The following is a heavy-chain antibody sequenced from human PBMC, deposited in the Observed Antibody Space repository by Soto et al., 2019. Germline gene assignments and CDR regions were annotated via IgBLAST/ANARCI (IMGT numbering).Heavy chain of an antibody. CDR3: ARLPGVRGVFDGFNV. Sequence: EYVTLCCTFSGYNCGSDWIGCVLQRAGKGLDWMGVIYPGDSDTRYSPSFHGQVTISADKAISTAYLQWSSLKASDTAMYFCARLPGVRGVFDGFNVWGQGTMVTVSS. CDR1: GYNCGSDW. V-gene: IGHV5-51*01. CDR2: IYPGDSDT. D-gene: IGHD3-10*01. J-gene: IGHJ3*01.